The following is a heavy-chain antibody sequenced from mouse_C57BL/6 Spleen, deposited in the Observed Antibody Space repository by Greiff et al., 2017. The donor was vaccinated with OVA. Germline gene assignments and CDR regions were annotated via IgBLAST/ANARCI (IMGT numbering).Heavy chain of an antibody. CDR2: ISSGSSTI. CDR3: AGKTMVTTGGDWFAY. J-gene: IGHJ3*01. Sequence: EVKLMESGGGLVKPGGSLKLSCAASGFTFSDYGMHWVRQAPEKGLEWVAYISSGSSTIYYADTVKGRFTISRDNAKNTLFLQMTSLRSEDTAMYYGAGKTMVTTGGDWFAYWGQGTLVTVSA. D-gene: IGHD2-2*01. CDR1: GFTFSDYG. V-gene: IGHV5-17*01.